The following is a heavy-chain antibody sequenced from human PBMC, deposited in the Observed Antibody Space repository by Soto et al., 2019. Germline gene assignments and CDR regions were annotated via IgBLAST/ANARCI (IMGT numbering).Heavy chain of an antibody. CDR1: GYSISSGYY. V-gene: IGHV4-38-2*01. CDR2: IYTSGST. D-gene: IGHD3-22*01. J-gene: IGHJ4*02. Sequence: PSETLSLTCAVSGYSISSGYYWGWIRQPPGKGLEWIGYIYTSGSTHYNPSLKSRVTISVDTSKNQFSLKLSSVTAADTAVYYCARSKAGYYYDSSGPDYWGQGTLVTVSS. CDR3: ARSKAGYYYDSSGPDY.